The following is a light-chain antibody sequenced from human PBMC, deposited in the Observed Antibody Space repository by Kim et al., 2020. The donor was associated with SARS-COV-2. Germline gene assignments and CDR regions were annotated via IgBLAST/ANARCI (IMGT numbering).Light chain of an antibody. CDR2: WSY. CDR1: QSVLKRSNSRNY. V-gene: IGKV4-1*01. CDR3: QQCYDSPIT. Sequence: ASNNCESSQSVLKRSNSRNYLAWYRQKPGQPPKLLIYWSYTRESGVSDRFSGSGSGKDFTLTNTSLQAEDAAVYYCQQCYDSPITFGQGTRLEIK. J-gene: IGKJ5*01.